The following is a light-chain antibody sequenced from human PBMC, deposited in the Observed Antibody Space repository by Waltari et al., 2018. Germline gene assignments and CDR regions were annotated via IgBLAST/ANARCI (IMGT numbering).Light chain of an antibody. CDR1: QSVSNNY. J-gene: IGKJ2*01. CDR3: QQYSTSPRYT. V-gene: IGKV3-20*01. Sequence: EIVLTQSPGTLSLSPGERDTLSCRASQSVSNNYLAWYQQKPGQAPRLLIFGASSRATGIPDRFSGSASGTDFTLTISRLEPEDFAVYYCQQYSTSPRYTFGQGTKLEIK. CDR2: GAS.